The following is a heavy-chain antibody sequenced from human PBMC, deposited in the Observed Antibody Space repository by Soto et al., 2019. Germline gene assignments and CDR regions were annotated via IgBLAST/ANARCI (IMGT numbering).Heavy chain of an antibody. CDR2: INAGNGNT. V-gene: IGHV1-3*01. J-gene: IGHJ4*02. Sequence: QVQLVQSGAEVKKPGASVKVSCKASGYTFTSYAMQWVRQAPGQRLEWMGWINAGNGNTKYSQKFQGRVTITRDTSANTAYMELSSLRSEDTAVYYCARDPGYSYGYNWGQGTLVTVSS. CDR3: ARDPGYSYGYN. D-gene: IGHD5-18*01. CDR1: GYTFTSYA.